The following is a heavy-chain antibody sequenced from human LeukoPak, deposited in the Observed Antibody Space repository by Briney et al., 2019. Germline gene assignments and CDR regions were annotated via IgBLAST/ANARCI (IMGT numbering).Heavy chain of an antibody. CDR3: ARHRGSAYYNTHLDY. V-gene: IGHV3-30-3*01. D-gene: IGHD3-3*01. J-gene: IGHJ4*02. CDR2: ISNDGSKG. CDR1: GFTFRSYA. Sequence: PGGSLRLSCAASGFTFRSYAMHWVRQAPRKGLEWGALISNDGSKGYYADSVKGRVTISRDSSKNTLYLQMDSLRPEDTAMYYCARHRGSAYYNTHLDYSGQGALVTVSS.